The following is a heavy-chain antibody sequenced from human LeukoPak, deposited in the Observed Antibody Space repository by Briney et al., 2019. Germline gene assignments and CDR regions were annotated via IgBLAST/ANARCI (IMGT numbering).Heavy chain of an antibody. Sequence: SETLSLTCTVSGGSISSYYWSWIRQPPGKGLEWIGYIYYSGSTSYNPSLKSRVTISVDSSKNQFSLKLSSVTAADTAVYFCARHPTHLRADIWGQGTLVTVSS. V-gene: IGHV4-59*08. CDR1: GGSISSYY. D-gene: IGHD5/OR15-5a*01. CDR2: IYYSGST. CDR3: ARHPTHLRADI. J-gene: IGHJ3*02.